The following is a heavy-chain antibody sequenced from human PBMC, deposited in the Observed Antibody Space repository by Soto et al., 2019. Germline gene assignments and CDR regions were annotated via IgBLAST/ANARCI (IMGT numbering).Heavy chain of an antibody. J-gene: IGHJ6*02. Sequence: GASVKVSCKASGGTFSSYAISWVRQAPGQGLEWMGGIIPIFGTANYAQKFQGRVTITADESTSTAYMELSSLRSEDTAVYYCATRTRAVPTDFPPYYYYGMDVWGQGTTVTVSS. CDR3: ATRTRAVPTDFPPYYYYGMDV. CDR2: IIPIFGTA. V-gene: IGHV1-69*13. D-gene: IGHD4-17*01. CDR1: GGTFSSYA.